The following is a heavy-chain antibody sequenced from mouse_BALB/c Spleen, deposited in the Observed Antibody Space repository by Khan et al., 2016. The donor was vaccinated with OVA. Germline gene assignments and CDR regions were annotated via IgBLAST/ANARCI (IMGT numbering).Heavy chain of an antibody. CDR3: AGMARK. D-gene: IGHD1-2*01. CDR1: GFNIKDSY. J-gene: IGHJ2*01. Sequence: EVQLQQSGAELVKSGATVKLSCTASGFNIKDSYMYWLKQRPEQGLEWIGRIDPPNGNTKYDPKFQGKSTITADTSSNTPYLQLSVLTSEDSGVYYGAGMARKWGQGTTLTVSA. V-gene: IGHV14-3*02. CDR2: IDPPNGNT.